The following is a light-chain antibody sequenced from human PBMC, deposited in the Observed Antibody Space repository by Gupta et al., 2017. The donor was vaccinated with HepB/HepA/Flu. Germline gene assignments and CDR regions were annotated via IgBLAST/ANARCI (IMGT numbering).Light chain of an antibody. CDR2: AAS. Sequence: DIQMPQSPSSLSASVGDRVTITCRASQSISSYLNWYQQKPGKAPKLLIYAASSLQSGVPSRFSGSGSGTECTRTISSLQPEDFASDYCKQGDRTPRSCGQGTKLEIK. CDR1: QSISSY. J-gene: IGKJ2*04. CDR3: KQGDRTPRS. V-gene: IGKV1-39*01.